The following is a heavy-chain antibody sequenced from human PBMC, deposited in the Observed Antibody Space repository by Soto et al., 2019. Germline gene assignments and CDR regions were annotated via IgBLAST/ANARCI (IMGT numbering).Heavy chain of an antibody. CDR1: GFTFSNHG. J-gene: IGHJ4*02. Sequence: ESGGGVVQPGRSLRLSCAASGFTFSNHGMHWVRQAPGKGLEWVARIYYDGSNEYYAHSVKGRFTISRDNSKNTMYLQMNSLRVEDTAVYYWARGKGSGSFYQLDYWGQGTLVTVSS. D-gene: IGHD1-26*01. CDR3: ARGKGSGSFYQLDY. CDR2: IYYDGSNE. V-gene: IGHV3-33*01.